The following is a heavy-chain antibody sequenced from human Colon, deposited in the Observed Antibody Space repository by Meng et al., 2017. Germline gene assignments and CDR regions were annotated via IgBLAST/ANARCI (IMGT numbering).Heavy chain of an antibody. D-gene: IGHD4-17*01. CDR3: ARAFLNDFGDYGY. Sequence: SETLSLTCAVSGYSISSGYYWGWIRQPPGMGLEWIGSIYHSGSTYYSPSLKSRVTISVDTSKNHFSLKLSSVTAADTAVYYCARAFLNDFGDYGYWGQGTLVTGSS. CDR1: GYSISSGYY. CDR2: IYHSGST. V-gene: IGHV4-38-2*01. J-gene: IGHJ4*02.